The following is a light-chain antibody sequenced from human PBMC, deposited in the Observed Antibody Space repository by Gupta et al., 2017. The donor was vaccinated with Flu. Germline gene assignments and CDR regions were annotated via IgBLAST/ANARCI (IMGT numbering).Light chain of an antibody. CDR3: QQSDNTPYI. V-gene: IGKV1-39*01. CDR1: QNISIY. J-gene: IGKJ2*01. CDR2: SSS. Sequence: DIQMTQSPSSLSASVGDRVTITCRASQNISIYLNWYQRKPGKAPKLLIYSSSNLQTGVPSRFSGRGSGTGFALTISTLQPEDFGTYYCQQSDNTPYIFGQGTKLEIK.